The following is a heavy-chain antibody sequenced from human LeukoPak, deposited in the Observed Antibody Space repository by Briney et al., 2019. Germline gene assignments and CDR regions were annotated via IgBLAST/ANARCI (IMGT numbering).Heavy chain of an antibody. Sequence: PAGTLSLSCAASGFTFSDYYMSWLRHAPGKGLEWVSYISSSSSYANYADSVKGRFTISRDNAKNSLYLQMNSLRAEDTAVYYCARGMVGDYFDYWGQGTLVTVSS. V-gene: IGHV3-11*05. CDR2: ISSSSSYA. CDR3: ARGMVGDYFDY. CDR1: GFTFSDYY. D-gene: IGHD2-15*01. J-gene: IGHJ4*02.